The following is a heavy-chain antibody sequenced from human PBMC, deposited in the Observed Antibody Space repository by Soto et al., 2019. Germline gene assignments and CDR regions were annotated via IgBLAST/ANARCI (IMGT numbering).Heavy chain of an antibody. CDR1: GYSFTSYW. J-gene: IGHJ5*02. D-gene: IGHD5-12*01. V-gene: IGHV5-10-1*01. CDR2: IDPSDSYT. Sequence: PGESLKISCKGSGYSFTSYWISWVRQMPGKGLEWMGRIDPSDSYTNYSPSFQGHVTISADKSISTAYLQWSSLKASDTAMYYCARVGIVATTKGQFDPWGQGTLVTVSS. CDR3: ARVGIVATTKGQFDP.